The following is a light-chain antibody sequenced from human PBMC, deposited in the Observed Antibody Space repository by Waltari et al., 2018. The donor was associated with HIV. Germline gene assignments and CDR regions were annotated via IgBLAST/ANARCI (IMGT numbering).Light chain of an antibody. CDR3: SSYTSPNTLL. V-gene: IGLV2-14*01. Sequence: QSALTQPVSVSAFPGQSITISCTGPDSYLSFYDFFSWYRQDPGKAPQLVMYSVNTRPSETSSRFSGLKSGNTASLRISGLQFEDEGDYYCSSYTSPNTLLFGGGTKLTV. CDR1: DSYLSFYDF. CDR2: SVN. J-gene: IGLJ3*02.